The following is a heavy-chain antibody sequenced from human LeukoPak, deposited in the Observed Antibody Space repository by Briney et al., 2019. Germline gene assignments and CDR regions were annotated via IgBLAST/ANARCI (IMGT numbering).Heavy chain of an antibody. V-gene: IGHV3-64*01. CDR3: ARVGYSYYYYMDV. Sequence: GGSLRLSCAASGFTFSSYAMHWVRQAPGKGLEYVSAISSNGGSTYYANSVRGRFTISRDNSKNTLYLQMGSLRAEDMAVYYCARVGYSYYYYMDVWGKGTTVTVSS. CDR2: ISSNGGST. CDR1: GFTFSSYA. J-gene: IGHJ6*03.